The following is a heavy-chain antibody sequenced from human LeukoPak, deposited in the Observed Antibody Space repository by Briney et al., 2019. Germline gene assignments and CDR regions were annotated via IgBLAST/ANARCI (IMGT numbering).Heavy chain of an antibody. Sequence: GGSLRLSCAASGFTFSSYAMHWVRQAPGKGLEWVAVISYDGSNKYYADSVKGRFTISRDNSKNTLYLQMNSLRAEDTAVYYCARDPRLWSGMDVWGQGTTVTVSS. CDR1: GFTFSSYA. D-gene: IGHD3-3*01. V-gene: IGHV3-30-3*01. J-gene: IGHJ6*02. CDR2: ISYDGSNK. CDR3: ARDPRLWSGMDV.